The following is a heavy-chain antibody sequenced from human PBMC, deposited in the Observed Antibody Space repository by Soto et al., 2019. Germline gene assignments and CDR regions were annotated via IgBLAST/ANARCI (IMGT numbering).Heavy chain of an antibody. V-gene: IGHV3-30-3*01. CDR1: GFTFSSYA. CDR3: ARDRNTVTPTFDY. Sequence: PGGSLRLSCAASGFTFSSYAMHWVRQAPGKGLEWVAVISYDGSNKYYADSVKGRFTISRDNSKNTLYLQMNSLRAEDTAVYYCARDRNTVTPTFDYWGQGTLVTVSS. CDR2: ISYDGSNK. J-gene: IGHJ4*02. D-gene: IGHD4-17*01.